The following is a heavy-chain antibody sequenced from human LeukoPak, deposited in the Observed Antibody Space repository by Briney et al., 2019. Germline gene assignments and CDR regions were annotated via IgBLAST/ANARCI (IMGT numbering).Heavy chain of an antibody. J-gene: IGHJ4*02. CDR1: GYTFTGYY. CDR2: INPNSGGT. D-gene: IGHD3-22*01. Sequence: VASVKVSCETSGYTFTGYYMHWVRQAPGQGLEWMGWINPNSGGTNYAQKFQDRVTMTGDTSISTAYMELSRLTSDDTAVYYCARAPMIVVVFPPILDDWGQGTLVTVSS. V-gene: IGHV1-2*02. CDR3: ARAPMIVVVFPPILDD.